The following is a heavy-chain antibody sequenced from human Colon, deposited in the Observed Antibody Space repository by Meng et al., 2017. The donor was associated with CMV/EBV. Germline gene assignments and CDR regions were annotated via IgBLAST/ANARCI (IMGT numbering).Heavy chain of an antibody. V-gene: IGHV3-48*04. CDR2: ISSSSSTI. CDR3: ARGLGPNDY. Sequence: GGSLRLSCAASGFTFSSYSMNWVRQAPGKGLEWVSYISSSSSTIYYADSVKGRFTISRDNAKNSLHLQMNSLRVEDTAVYYCARGLGPNDYWGQGTLVTVSS. J-gene: IGHJ4*02. CDR1: GFTFSSYS.